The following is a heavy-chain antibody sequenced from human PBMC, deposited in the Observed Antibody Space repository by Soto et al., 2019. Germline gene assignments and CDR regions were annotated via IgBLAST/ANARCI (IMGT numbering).Heavy chain of an antibody. V-gene: IGHV4-59*08. CDR3: ARRYGSSFDY. CDR2: IYYSGST. Sequence: PSETLSLTCTVSGGSISSYYLSWIRQSPGKGLEWIGYIYYSGSTNYNPSLKSRVTISVDTSKNQFSLKLSSVTAADTAVYYCARRYGSSFDYWGQGTLVTVSS. J-gene: IGHJ4*02. CDR1: GGSISSYY. D-gene: IGHD4-17*01.